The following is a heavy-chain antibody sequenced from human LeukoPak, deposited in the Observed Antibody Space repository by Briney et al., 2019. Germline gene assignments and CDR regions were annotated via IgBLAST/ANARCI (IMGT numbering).Heavy chain of an antibody. V-gene: IGHV3-30*04. CDR1: GFTFSSYA. CDR3: ASDHGSYIYYFDY. D-gene: IGHD3-10*01. J-gene: IGHJ4*02. CDR2: ISYDGRNK. Sequence: PGRSLRLSCAASGFTFSSYAMHWVRQAPGKGMEWVALISYDGRNKYYADSVKGRFTISRDNSKNTLYLQMSSLRAEDTAVYYCASDHGSYIYYFDYWGQGTLVTVSS.